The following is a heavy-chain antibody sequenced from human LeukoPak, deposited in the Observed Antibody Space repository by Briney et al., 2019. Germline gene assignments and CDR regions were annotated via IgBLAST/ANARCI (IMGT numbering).Heavy chain of an antibody. V-gene: IGHV5-51*01. CDR2: IYPGDSDT. J-gene: IGHJ4*02. D-gene: IGHD2/OR15-2a*01. CDR1: GYSFTSYW. CDR3: ARHLGPSFYNPFDY. Sequence: GESLKISCKSSGYSFTSYWIGRVRQMPGKGLEWMGIIYPGDSDTRYSPSFQGQVTISADNSISTAYLQWSSLKASDTAMYYCARHLGPSFYNPFDYWGQGTLVTVSS.